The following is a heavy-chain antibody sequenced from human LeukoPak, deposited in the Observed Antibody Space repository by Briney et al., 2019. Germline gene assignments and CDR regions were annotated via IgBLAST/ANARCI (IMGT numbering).Heavy chain of an antibody. Sequence: ASVKVSCKASGYTFTSYGISWVRQAPGQGLEWMGWISAYNGNTNYAQKLQGRVTMTTDTSTSTAYMELRSLRSDDTAVYYCARGTRIVGATFAAFDIWGQGTMVTVSS. V-gene: IGHV1-18*01. CDR1: GYTFTSYG. CDR3: ARGTRIVGATFAAFDI. CDR2: ISAYNGNT. D-gene: IGHD1-26*01. J-gene: IGHJ3*02.